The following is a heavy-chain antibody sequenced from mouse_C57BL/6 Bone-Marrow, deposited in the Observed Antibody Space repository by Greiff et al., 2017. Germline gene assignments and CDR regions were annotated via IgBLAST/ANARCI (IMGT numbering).Heavy chain of an antibody. D-gene: IGHD1-1*01. J-gene: IGHJ3*01. V-gene: IGHV1-78*01. CDR2: IDPRDGST. CDR1: GYTFTDHT. CDR3: GRPVSYGSSAWFAY. Sequence: QVQLQQSDAGLVKPGASVKISCTVSGYTFTDHTIHWMKQRPEQGLEWIGYIDPRDGSTKYNEKFKGKATLTADKSSSTAYMQLNSLTSEDSAVYFGGRPVSYGSSAWFAYWGQGTLVTVSA.